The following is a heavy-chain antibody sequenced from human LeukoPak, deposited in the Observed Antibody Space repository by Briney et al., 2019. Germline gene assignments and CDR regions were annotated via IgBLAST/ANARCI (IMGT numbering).Heavy chain of an antibody. V-gene: IGHV4-39*07. Sequence: SETLSLTCTVSGGSISSSSYYWGWIRQPPGKGLEWIGSIYYSGSTYYNPSLKSRVTISVDTSKNQFSLKLSSVTAADTAVYYCARVIGVIAAAPTNPKMYNWFDPWGQGTLVTVSS. CDR1: GGSISSSSYY. CDR2: IYYSGST. J-gene: IGHJ5*02. CDR3: ARVIGVIAAAPTNPKMYNWFDP. D-gene: IGHD6-13*01.